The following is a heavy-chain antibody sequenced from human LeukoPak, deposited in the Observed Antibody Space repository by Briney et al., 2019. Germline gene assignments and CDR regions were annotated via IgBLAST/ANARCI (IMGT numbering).Heavy chain of an antibody. V-gene: IGHV1-2*02. D-gene: IGHD3-3*01. J-gene: IGHJ6*03. CDR2: INPNSGGT. Sequence: GASVKVSCKASGYTFTGYYMHWVRQAPGQGLEWMGWINPNSGGTNYAQKFQGRVTMTRDTSISTAYMELSRLRSDDTAVYYCARDGVLRFLEWPMPSTTYYYMDVWGKGTTVTVSS. CDR3: ARDGVLRFLEWPMPSTTYYYMDV. CDR1: GYTFTGYY.